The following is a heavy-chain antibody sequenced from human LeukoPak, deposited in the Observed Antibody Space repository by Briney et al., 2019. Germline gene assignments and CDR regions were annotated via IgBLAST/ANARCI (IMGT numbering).Heavy chain of an antibody. V-gene: IGHV3-30-3*01. CDR2: ISYDGSNK. CDR3: ARDRRRFGELTFDY. Sequence: GRSLRLSCAAPGFTFSSYAMHWVRQAPGKGLEWVAVISYDGSNKYYADSVKGRFTISRDNSKNTLYLQMNSLRAEDTAVYYCARDRRRFGELTFDYWGQGTLVTVSS. D-gene: IGHD3-10*01. J-gene: IGHJ4*02. CDR1: GFTFSSYA.